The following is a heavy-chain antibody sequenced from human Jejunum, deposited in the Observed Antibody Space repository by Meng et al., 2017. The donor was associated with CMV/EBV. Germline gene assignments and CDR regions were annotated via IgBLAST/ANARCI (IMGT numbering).Heavy chain of an antibody. CDR2: IKEDGGEE. V-gene: IGHV3-7*01. CDR3: ARAAMPYGLDV. CDR1: GYIFSNDW. J-gene: IGHJ6*02. D-gene: IGHD2-2*01. Sequence: CVASGYIFSNDWMSWVRQAPGKGLEWVANIKEDGGEEDYLDSVKGRFITSRDNAKNTVYLQMDSLRADDTAVYYCARAAMPYGLDVWGQGTTVTVSS.